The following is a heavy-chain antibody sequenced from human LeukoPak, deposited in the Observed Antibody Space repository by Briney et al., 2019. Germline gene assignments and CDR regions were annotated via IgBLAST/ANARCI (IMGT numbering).Heavy chain of an antibody. J-gene: IGHJ6*03. Sequence: SQTLSLTCTVSGGSISSGSYYWSWIRQPAGTGLEWIGRIYTSGSTNYNPSLKSRVTISVDTSKNQFSLKLSSVTAAGTAVYYCAREPGDYYYYYYMDVWGKGTTVTVSS. D-gene: IGHD3-10*01. V-gene: IGHV4-61*02. CDR3: AREPGDYYYYYYMDV. CDR1: GGSISSGSYY. CDR2: IYTSGST.